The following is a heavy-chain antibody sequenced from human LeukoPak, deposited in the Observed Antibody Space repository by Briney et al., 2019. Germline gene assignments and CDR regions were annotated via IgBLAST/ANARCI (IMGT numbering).Heavy chain of an antibody. CDR3: ARIGDDYGDYDY. D-gene: IGHD4-17*01. J-gene: IGHJ4*02. V-gene: IGHV3-21*06. CDR1: GFTFSSYS. CDR2: ISSSSSYI. Sequence: KPGGSLRLSCAASGFTFSSYSMNWVRQAPGKGLEWVSSISSSSSYIYYADSVKGRFTISRDNAKNSLYLQMNSLRAEDTAVYYCARIGDDYGDYDYWGQGTLVTVSS.